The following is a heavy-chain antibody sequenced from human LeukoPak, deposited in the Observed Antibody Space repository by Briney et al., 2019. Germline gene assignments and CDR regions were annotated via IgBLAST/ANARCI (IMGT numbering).Heavy chain of an antibody. CDR2: IYYSGST. CDR1: GGSISSSSYY. V-gene: IGHV4-39*01. J-gene: IGHJ4*02. Sequence: TSETLSLTCTVSGGSISSSSYYWGWIRQPPGKGLEWIGSIYYSGSTYYNPSLKSRVTISVDTSKNQFSLKLSSVTAADTAVYYCAGTSDYGDYVGYWGQGTLVTVSS. D-gene: IGHD4-17*01. CDR3: AGTSDYGDYVGY.